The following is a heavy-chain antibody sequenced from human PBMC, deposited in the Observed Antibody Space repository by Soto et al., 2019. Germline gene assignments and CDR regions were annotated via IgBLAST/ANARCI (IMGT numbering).Heavy chain of an antibody. Sequence: QVQLQQSGAGLLKPSETLSLTCAVYGESFSGYIWTWIRQTPGKGLQWIGQINHSGSAYYNPSLKGQVNKTSTPSHYSVPLELSSVTAADTAVYYCARGLITGSHYSGGWYYFDSWGQGTQVTVSS. D-gene: IGHD6-19*01. J-gene: IGHJ4*02. CDR1: GESFSGYI. CDR3: ARGLITGSHYSGGWYYFDS. CDR2: INHSGSA. V-gene: IGHV4-34*01.